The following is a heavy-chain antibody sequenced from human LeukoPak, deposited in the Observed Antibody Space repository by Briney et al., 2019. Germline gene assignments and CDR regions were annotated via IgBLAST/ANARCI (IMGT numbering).Heavy chain of an antibody. J-gene: IGHJ4*02. CDR1: GGTFSSYA. CDR3: ARDRSGSGYFDY. D-gene: IGHD3-3*01. CDR2: IIPTFGTA. Sequence: SVKVSCKASGGTFSSYAISWVRQAPGQGLEWMGGIIPTFGTANYAQKFQGRVTITADESTSTAYMELSSLRSEDTAVYYCARDRSGSGYFDYWGQGTLVTVSS. V-gene: IGHV1-69*13.